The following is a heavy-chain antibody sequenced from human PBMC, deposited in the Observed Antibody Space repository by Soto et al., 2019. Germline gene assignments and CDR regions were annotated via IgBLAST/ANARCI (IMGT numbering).Heavy chain of an antibody. J-gene: IGHJ4*02. Sequence: SETLSLTCAVYGGSFSGHFWSWIRQPPGKGLEWIGEINHSGSTNFNPSLKSRVTISVDTSKNQFSLKVNSLTAADTAVYYCARGISLTVEVQRDAPDKYYFDSWGQGTVVTVSS. D-gene: IGHD2-21*01. CDR2: INHSGST. CDR3: ARGISLTVEVQRDAPDKYYFDS. CDR1: GGSFSGHF. V-gene: IGHV4-34*01.